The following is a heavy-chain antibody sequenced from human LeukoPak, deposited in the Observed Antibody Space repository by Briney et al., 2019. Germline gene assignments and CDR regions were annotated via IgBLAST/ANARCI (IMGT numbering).Heavy chain of an antibody. V-gene: IGHV4-31*03. CDR1: GGSISSGGHY. Sequence: SETLSLTCTVSGGSISSGGHYWSWIRQHPGKGLEWIGNIYYSGFTYSNPSLKSRITTSLDTSQNQFSLKLSSVTAADTAVYYCAREAIVVVPAATTPDYWGQGTLVTVSS. J-gene: IGHJ4*02. D-gene: IGHD2-2*01. CDR2: IYYSGFT. CDR3: AREAIVVVPAATTPDY.